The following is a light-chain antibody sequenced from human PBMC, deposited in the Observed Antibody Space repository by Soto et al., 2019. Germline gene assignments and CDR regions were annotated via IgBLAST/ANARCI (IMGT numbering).Light chain of an antibody. CDR2: ATS. J-gene: IGKJ4*01. CDR1: QVIRSY. CDR3: QQRKSYPLT. V-gene: IGKV1-9*01. Sequence: DIQLTQSPSFLSASVGDRVTITCRASQVIRSYLAWFQQMPGKAPKLLIYATSTLQSGVPSRFSGSGSGTEFTLTISSLQPEDFATYYCQQRKSYPLTFGGGTKVEIK.